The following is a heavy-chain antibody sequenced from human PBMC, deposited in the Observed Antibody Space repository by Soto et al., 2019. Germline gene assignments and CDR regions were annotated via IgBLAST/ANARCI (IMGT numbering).Heavy chain of an antibody. CDR3: AKGRSYYYYGVDV. CDR2: VWYDGSNK. CDR1: GFTFSSYS. J-gene: IGHJ6*02. Sequence: GGSLRLSCAASGFTFSSYSMNWVRQAPGKGLEWVAVVWYDGSNKYYADSVKGRFTISRDNSKNTLYLQMNSLRAEDTALYYCAKGRSYYYYGVDVWGQGTTVTVSS. V-gene: IGHV3-33*06.